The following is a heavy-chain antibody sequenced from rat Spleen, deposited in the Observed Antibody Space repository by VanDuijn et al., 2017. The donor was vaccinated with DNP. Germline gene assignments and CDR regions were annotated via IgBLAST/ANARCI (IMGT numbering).Heavy chain of an antibody. J-gene: IGHJ4*01. CDR2: ISYDGGST. D-gene: IGHD1-3*01. V-gene: IGHV5-20*01. CDR3: ARDDYGSSGGMDA. CDR1: GFTFSDYY. Sequence: EVQLVESGGGLVQPGRSLKLSCAASGFTFSDYYMAWVRQAPTKGLEWVASISYDGGSTYYRDSVKGRFTISRDNANHTLYLQMDSLRSEDTATYYCARDDYGSSGGMDAWGQGTSVTVSS.